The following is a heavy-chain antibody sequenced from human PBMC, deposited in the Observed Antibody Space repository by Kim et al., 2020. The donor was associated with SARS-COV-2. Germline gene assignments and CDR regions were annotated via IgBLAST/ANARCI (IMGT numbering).Heavy chain of an antibody. CDR2: ISYDGSNK. J-gene: IGHJ4*02. CDR1: GFTFSSYA. Sequence: GGSLRLSCAASGFTFSSYAMHWVRQAPGKGLEWVAVISYDGSNKYYADSVKGRFTISRDNSKNTLYLQMNSLRAEDTAVYYCARANSGSYWGYFEYRGQG. CDR3: ARANSGSYWGYFEY. D-gene: IGHD1-26*01. V-gene: IGHV3-30-3*01.